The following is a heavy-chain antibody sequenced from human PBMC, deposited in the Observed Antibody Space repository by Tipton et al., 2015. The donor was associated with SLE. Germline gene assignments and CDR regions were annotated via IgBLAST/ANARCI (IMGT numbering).Heavy chain of an antibody. J-gene: IGHJ4*02. Sequence: SLKLSCAASGFTFSSYAMSWVRQAPGKGVEWVSAISGSGGSTYYADSVKGRFTISRDNSKNSLYLQMNSLRAEDTALYYCAKDLNDGRGIYYWGQGTLVTVSS. CDR3: AKDLNDGRGIYY. CDR2: ISGSGGST. CDR1: GFTFSSYA. D-gene: IGHD3-3*02. V-gene: IGHV3-23*01.